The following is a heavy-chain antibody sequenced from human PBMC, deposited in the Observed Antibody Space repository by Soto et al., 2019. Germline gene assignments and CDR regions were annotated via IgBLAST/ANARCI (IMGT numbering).Heavy chain of an antibody. CDR3: TTSGGYGSTNWFDP. CDR1: GFTFSNAW. J-gene: IGHJ5*02. D-gene: IGHD3-10*01. Sequence: GGFLRLSCAASGFTFSNAWMNWVRQAPGKGLEWVGRIKSKTDGGTTDYAAPVKGRFTISRDDSKNTLYLQMNSLKTEDTAVYYCTTSGGYGSTNWFDPWGQGTLVTVSS. CDR2: IKSKTDGGTT. V-gene: IGHV3-15*07.